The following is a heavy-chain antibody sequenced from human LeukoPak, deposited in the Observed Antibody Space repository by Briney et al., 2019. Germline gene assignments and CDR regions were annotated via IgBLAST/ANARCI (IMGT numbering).Heavy chain of an antibody. CDR3: AGDYYYDSSGYYYSYY. J-gene: IGHJ4*02. V-gene: IGHV4-4*07. CDR1: GGAISSYY. Sequence: SETLSLTCTVPGGAISSYYWSWLRQPAGKGLEWIGRIYTSGSTNYNPSLKSRVTMSVDTSKNQFSLKLSSVTAADTAVYYCAGDYYYDSSGYYYSYYWGQGTLVTVSS. CDR2: IYTSGST. D-gene: IGHD3-22*01.